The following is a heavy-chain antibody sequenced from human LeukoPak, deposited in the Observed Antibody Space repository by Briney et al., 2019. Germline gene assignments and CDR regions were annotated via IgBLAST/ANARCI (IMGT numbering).Heavy chain of an antibody. CDR2: ISYDGSNK. V-gene: IGHV3-30-3*01. CDR3: AREGNYYDSSGYRDYYFDY. Sequence: PGGSLRLSCAASGFTFSSYAMHWVRQAPGKGLEWVAVISYDGSNKYYADSVKGRFTISRDNSKNTLYLQMNSLRAEDTAVYYCAREGNYYDSSGYRDYYFDYWGQGTLVTVSS. CDR1: GFTFSSYA. D-gene: IGHD3-22*01. J-gene: IGHJ4*02.